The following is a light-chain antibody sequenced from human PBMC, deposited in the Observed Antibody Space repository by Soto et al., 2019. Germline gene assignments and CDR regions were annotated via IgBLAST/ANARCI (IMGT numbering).Light chain of an antibody. J-gene: IGLJ1*01. CDR3: SSYTSIDTWV. Sequence: QSALTQLASVSGSPGQSITITCTGTSSDVGGYNYVSWYQQHPGKAPKVLISDVSNRPSGISNRFSGSKSGNTASLTISGLQAEDEADYYCSSYTSIDTWVFGTGTKLTVL. CDR1: SSDVGGYNY. CDR2: DVS. V-gene: IGLV2-14*03.